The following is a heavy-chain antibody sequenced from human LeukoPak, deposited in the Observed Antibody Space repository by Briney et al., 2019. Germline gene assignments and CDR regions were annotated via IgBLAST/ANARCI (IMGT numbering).Heavy chain of an antibody. Sequence: GGSLRLSCAASGFTLSNYAMSWVRQAPGQGLEWVSTISDNGGSTYYADSVKGRFTLSRDNSKSTLSLQMNSLRDDDTVLYYCATQNFDYWGPGTLVTVSS. CDR3: ATQNFDY. J-gene: IGHJ4*02. CDR2: ISDNGGST. CDR1: GFTLSNYA. V-gene: IGHV3-23*01.